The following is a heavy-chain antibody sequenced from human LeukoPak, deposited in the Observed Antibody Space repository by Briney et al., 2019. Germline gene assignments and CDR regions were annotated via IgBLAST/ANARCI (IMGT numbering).Heavy chain of an antibody. Sequence: GGSLRLSCAASGFTVSSSNYMNWVRQAPGKGLEWVSGIYTGGTTYYTDFVKGRFTISRDNPNNTLYLQMHSLRAEDTAVYYCAREISRFGIWGQGTLVTVSS. CDR3: AREISRFGI. V-gene: IGHV3-66*01. CDR1: GFTVSSSNY. CDR2: IYTGGTT. D-gene: IGHD3-16*01. J-gene: IGHJ4*02.